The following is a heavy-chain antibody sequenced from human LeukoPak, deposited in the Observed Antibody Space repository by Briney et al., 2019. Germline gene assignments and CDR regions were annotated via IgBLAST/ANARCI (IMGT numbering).Heavy chain of an antibody. Sequence: PGESLRLSCAASGFSVSNYYMSWVRQSPGKGLELVSLIYSGGATYYADSVEGRFTVFRDDSKNTLYLLMNSLRAEDAATYYCAKDQTRFWGLLDWHFYAFDMWGQGTMVAVSS. CDR2: IYSGGAT. D-gene: IGHD3/OR15-3a*01. CDR3: AKDQTRFWGLLDWHFYAFDM. V-gene: IGHV3-53*01. J-gene: IGHJ3*02. CDR1: GFSVSNYY.